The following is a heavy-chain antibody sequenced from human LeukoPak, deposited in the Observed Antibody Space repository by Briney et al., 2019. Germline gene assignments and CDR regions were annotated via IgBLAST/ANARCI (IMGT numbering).Heavy chain of an antibody. CDR1: GGSISSYY. V-gene: IGHV4-59*12. J-gene: IGHJ4*02. Sequence: PSETLSLTCTVSGGSISSYYWSWIRQPPGKGLEWIGYIYYSGSTNYNPSLKSRVTISVDTSKNQFPLKLSSVTAADTAVYYCARDRFGAFDYWGQGTLVTVSS. CDR3: ARDRFGAFDY. CDR2: IYYSGST. D-gene: IGHD3-16*01.